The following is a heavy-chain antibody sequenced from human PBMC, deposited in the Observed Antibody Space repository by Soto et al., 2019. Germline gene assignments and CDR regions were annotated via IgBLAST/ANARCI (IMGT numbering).Heavy chain of an antibody. CDR2: IIPIFRSA. V-gene: IGHV1-69*01. CDR1: GGDFINYG. Sequence: QVQLVQSGAEVKKPGSSVKVSCKASGGDFINYGISWVRQAPGQGLEWMGGIIPIFRSANNAQKFQGRVTIAADESTTTAYMELTTLTSEDTAVYDCARDRYYDGVGYHYESAYWGQGTLVTVSS. CDR3: ARDRYYDGVGYHYESAY. D-gene: IGHD3-22*01. J-gene: IGHJ4*02.